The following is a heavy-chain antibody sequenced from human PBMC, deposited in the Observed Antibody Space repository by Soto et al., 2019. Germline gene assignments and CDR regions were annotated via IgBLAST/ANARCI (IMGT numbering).Heavy chain of an antibody. CDR1: GYIFTSYD. D-gene: IGHD3-10*01. J-gene: IGHJ5*02. CDR3: ARGVSVYGLGS. CDR2: MNPNRGNT. Sequence: QVQLVQSGAEVKKPGASVKVSCKASGYIFTSYDIHWVRQATGQGLEWMGWMNPNRGNTDYAQKFQGRVTMTRNTSISTAYMELTSLISEDTAVYFCARGVSVYGLGSWGQGTPVIVSS. V-gene: IGHV1-8*01.